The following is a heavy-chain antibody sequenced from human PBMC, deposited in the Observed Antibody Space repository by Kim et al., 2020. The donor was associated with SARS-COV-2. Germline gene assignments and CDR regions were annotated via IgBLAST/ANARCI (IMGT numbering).Heavy chain of an antibody. D-gene: IGHD3-10*01. CDR2: IDPSDSYT. Sequence: GESLKISCKGSGYSFTSYWISWVRQMPGKGLEWMGRIDPSDSYTNYSPSFQGHVTISADKSISTAYLQWSSLKASDTAMYYCARQPTSLLWFGDPSPYYYGMDVWGQGTTVTVSS. V-gene: IGHV5-10-1*01. CDR3: ARQPTSLLWFGDPSPYYYGMDV. J-gene: IGHJ6*02. CDR1: GYSFTSYW.